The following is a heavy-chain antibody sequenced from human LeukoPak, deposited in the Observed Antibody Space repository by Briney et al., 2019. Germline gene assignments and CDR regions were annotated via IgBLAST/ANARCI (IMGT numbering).Heavy chain of an antibody. J-gene: IGHJ6*03. CDR1: GGSISSSSYY. V-gene: IGHV4-39*01. Sequence: SETLSPTCTVSGGSISSSSYYWGWIRQPPGKGLEWIGSIYYSGSTYYNPSLKSRVTISVDTSKNQFSLKLSSVTAADTAMYYCARHGLDTAMMNYYYYYMDVWGKGTTVTVSS. D-gene: IGHD5-18*01. CDR3: ARHGLDTAMMNYYYYYMDV. CDR2: IYYSGST.